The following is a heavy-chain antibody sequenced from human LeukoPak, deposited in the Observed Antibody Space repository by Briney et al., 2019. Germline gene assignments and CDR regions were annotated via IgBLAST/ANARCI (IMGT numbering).Heavy chain of an antibody. D-gene: IGHD2-21*02. V-gene: IGHV4-59*01. Sequence: SETLSLTCTVSGDFITAYYWSWIRQPPGKGLEWIGYVYYSGSTEYNPSLRSRVTMSLEMSKHQFSLNLTSVTAADTAVYYWASNTATVFDYWGQGALVTVSS. CDR3: ASNTATVFDY. CDR2: VYYSGST. CDR1: GDFITAYY. J-gene: IGHJ4*02.